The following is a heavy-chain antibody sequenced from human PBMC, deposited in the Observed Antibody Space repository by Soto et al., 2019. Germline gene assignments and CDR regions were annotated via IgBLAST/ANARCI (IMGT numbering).Heavy chain of an antibody. V-gene: IGHV4-34*01. CDR1: GGSFSGYY. CDR3: ARGGRGRPFDY. D-gene: IGHD3-10*01. Sequence: QVQLQQWGAGLLKPSETLSLTCAVYGGSFSGYYWSWIRQPPGKGLEWIGEINHSGSTNYNPSLKSRVTISVDTSKNQFTQNLSSVTAADTAVYSSARGGRGRPFDYWGQGTLVTVSS. J-gene: IGHJ4*02. CDR2: INHSGST.